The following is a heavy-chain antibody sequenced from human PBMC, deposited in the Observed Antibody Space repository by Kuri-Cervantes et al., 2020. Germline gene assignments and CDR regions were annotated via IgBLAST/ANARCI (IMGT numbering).Heavy chain of an antibody. D-gene: IGHD2-15*01. CDR3: ARAQIGYCSGGSCYYLYYYYGMDV. CDR2: ISYDGSNK. CDR1: GFTFSSYW. J-gene: IGHJ6*02. V-gene: IGHV3-30-3*01. Sequence: GGSLRLSCAASGFTFSSYWMHWVRQAPGKGLEWVAVISYDGSNKYYADSVKGRFTISRDNSKNTLYLQMNSLRAEDTAVYYCARAQIGYCSGGSCYYLYYYYGMDVWGQGTTVTVSS.